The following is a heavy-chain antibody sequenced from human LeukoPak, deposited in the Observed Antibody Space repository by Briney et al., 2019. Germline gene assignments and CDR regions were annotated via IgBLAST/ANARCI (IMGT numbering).Heavy chain of an antibody. V-gene: IGHV1-2*02. CDR3: ARATYYDFWSGYLPPSFDY. CDR2: INPNSGGT. CDR1: GCTFSCYA. J-gene: IGHJ4*02. Sequence: ASVKVSCKASGCTFSCYAISWVRQAPGQGLEWMGWINPNSGGTNYAQKFQGRVTMTMDTAISTAYMELSRLRSDDTAVYYCARATYYDFWSGYLPPSFDYWGQGTGVTVSS. D-gene: IGHD3-3*01.